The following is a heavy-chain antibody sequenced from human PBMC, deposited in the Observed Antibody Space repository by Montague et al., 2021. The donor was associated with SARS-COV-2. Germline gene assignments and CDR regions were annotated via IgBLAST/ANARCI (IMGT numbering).Heavy chain of an antibody. D-gene: IGHD5-12*01. CDR2: TNTGGTT. J-gene: IGHJ4*02. V-gene: IGHV4-61*02. CDR3: ARAHSGSWAHLDN. Sequence: SQTLSLTCTVSGGSISSGSYYWSWIRQPAGKGLEWIGRTNTGGTTNYISSLKVRVTLSGTTSKNQFSLKLTSVTAADTAVYYCARAHSGSWAHLDNWGQGSLVTVSS. CDR1: GGSISSGSYY.